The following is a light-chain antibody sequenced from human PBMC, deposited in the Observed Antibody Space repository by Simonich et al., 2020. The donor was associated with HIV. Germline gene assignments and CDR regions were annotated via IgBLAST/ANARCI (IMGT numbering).Light chain of an antibody. J-gene: IGKJ3*01. Sequence: DIVMHQSPLSLPVTPGASPSISGRSSQRLLHSDGNNYLDWYLQKPGQSPQLLIYLGSSRASGVPDRCSGSGSGTDFTRKSSSVEADDVGVYYCRQAVQRKFTFGPGTKVDIK. CDR3: RQAVQRKFT. V-gene: IGKV2-28*01. CDR2: LGS. CDR1: QRLLHSDGNNY.